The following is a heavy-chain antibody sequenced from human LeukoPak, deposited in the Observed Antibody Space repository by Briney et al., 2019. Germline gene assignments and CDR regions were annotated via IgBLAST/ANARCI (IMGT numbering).Heavy chain of an antibody. V-gene: IGHV4-59*12. CDR2: IYYSGST. Sequence: SGTLSLTCTVSGGSISYYYWSWLRQPPGKGLEWIGYIYYSGSTTYNPSLKSRVTISVDTSKNQFSLKLSSVTAADTAVYYCGRFMITFGGVTWVDYWGQGTLVTVSS. D-gene: IGHD3-16*01. CDR3: GRFMITFGGVTWVDY. CDR1: GGSISYYY. J-gene: IGHJ4*02.